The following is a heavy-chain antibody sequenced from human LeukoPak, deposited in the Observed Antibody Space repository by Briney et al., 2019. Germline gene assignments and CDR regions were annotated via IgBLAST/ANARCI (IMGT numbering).Heavy chain of an antibody. CDR3: ANLIGGDFAFDV. CDR2: IYPGDSET. V-gene: IGHV5-51*01. Sequence: ESLKISCEGSGHSFTSYWIGWVRQMPGKGLEWMGTIYPGDSETRYSPSFQGQVTISGDKFISTAYLQWSSLKASDTAMYYCANLIGGDFAFDVWGQGTMVTVSS. D-gene: IGHD2-21*02. J-gene: IGHJ3*01. CDR1: GHSFTSYW.